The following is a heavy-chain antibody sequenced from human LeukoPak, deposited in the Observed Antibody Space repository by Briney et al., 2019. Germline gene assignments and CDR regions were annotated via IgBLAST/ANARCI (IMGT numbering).Heavy chain of an antibody. D-gene: IGHD3-10*01. Sequence: GGSLRLSCAVSGITLSNYGMSWVRKAPGKGLEWVAGISGSGGMTNYADPVKGRFTISRDSPKNTLYLQMNSLRAEDTAVYFCAKRGVVIRVVLVGFHKEAYYFDSWGQGALVTVSS. V-gene: IGHV3-23*01. CDR2: ISGSGGMT. CDR1: GITLSNYG. J-gene: IGHJ4*02. CDR3: AKRGVVIRVVLVGFHKEAYYFDS.